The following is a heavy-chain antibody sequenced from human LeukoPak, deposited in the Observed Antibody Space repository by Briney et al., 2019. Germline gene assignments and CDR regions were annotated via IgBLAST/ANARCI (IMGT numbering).Heavy chain of an antibody. CDR2: ILTSGSDM. D-gene: IGHD6-6*01. Sequence: PGGSLRLSCEASGFTFSGYSMNWVRQAPGKGLEWVSYILTSGSDMNYADSVKGRFTISRHHSTNTVYLQMTSLRPNDTAVYFCARGWSEQLVNDAFDVWGQGTLVSVSS. CDR3: ARGWSEQLVNDAFDV. J-gene: IGHJ3*01. V-gene: IGHV3-48*01. CDR1: GFTFSGYS.